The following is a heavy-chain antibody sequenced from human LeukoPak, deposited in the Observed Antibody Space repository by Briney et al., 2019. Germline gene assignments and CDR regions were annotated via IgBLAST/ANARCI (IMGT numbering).Heavy chain of an antibody. D-gene: IGHD6-19*01. CDR2: LYYSGST. CDR3: ARLLAVAGGDAFDI. V-gene: IGHV4-59*08. J-gene: IGHJ3*02. CDR1: GGSISGYF. Sequence: SETLSLTCTVSGGSISGYFWGWIRQPPGKGLELSGHLYYSGSTNYNPSLKSRVTVSVDTSKDQFSLRLSSVTAADTAVYYCARLLAVAGGDAFDIWGQGKMVTVSS.